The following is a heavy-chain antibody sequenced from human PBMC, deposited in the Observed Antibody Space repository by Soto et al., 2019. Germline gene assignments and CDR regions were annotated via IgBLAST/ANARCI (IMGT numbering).Heavy chain of an antibody. CDR2: IFSNDEK. D-gene: IGHD4-17*01. V-gene: IGHV2-26*01. Sequence: SGPTLVNPTETLTLTCTVSGISLSNSRVGVSWIRQPPGKALEWLAHIFSNDEKSYSASLKSRLTISKDTSKSQVVLTMTNMVPVDTATYFCARNQHDYAGPHYFYGLDVWGQGTTVTVSS. CDR3: ARNQHDYAGPHYFYGLDV. J-gene: IGHJ6*02. CDR1: GISLSNSRVG.